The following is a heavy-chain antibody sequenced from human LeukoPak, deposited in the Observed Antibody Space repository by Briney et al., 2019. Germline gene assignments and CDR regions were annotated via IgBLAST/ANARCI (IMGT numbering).Heavy chain of an antibody. CDR1: GFTFGSYD. Sequence: PGGSLRLSCAASGFTFGSYDMNWVRQAPGKGLEWVSYISSSGSTIDYADSVKGRFTISRNNAKNSQYLQMNSLRAEATAVYYWARGEGLDYWGQGTLVTVSS. CDR2: ISSSGSTI. J-gene: IGHJ4*02. D-gene: IGHD1-26*01. CDR3: ARGEGLDY. V-gene: IGHV3-48*03.